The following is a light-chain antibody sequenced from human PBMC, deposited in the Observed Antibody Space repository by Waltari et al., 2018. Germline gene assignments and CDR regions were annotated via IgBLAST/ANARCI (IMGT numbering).Light chain of an antibody. CDR3: QKYYTMPST. Sequence: DIVMTQSPDSLAVSLGERATINCKSSQSVLYSSNNKNYLAWYQQKPGQPPKLLIYWASPREPGVPERFSGGGCGTDLPLPSSSLQAEDVAVYYCQKYYTMPSTCGPGTKVDIK. CDR1: QSVLYSSNNKNY. J-gene: IGKJ3*01. V-gene: IGKV4-1*01. CDR2: WAS.